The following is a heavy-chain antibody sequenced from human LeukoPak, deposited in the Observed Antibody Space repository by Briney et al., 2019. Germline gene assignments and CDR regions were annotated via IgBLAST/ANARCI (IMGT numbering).Heavy chain of an antibody. J-gene: IGHJ4*02. CDR2: INHSGSP. V-gene: IGHV4-34*01. CDR1: GGSFSGYY. Sequence: SETLSLTCVVDGGSFSGYYWRWIRQPPGKGLEWIGEINHSGSPNYNPSLKSRVTISVDTSKNQFSLKLSSVTAADTAVYYCARLDPSYYYDSSGYYRYWGQGTLVTVSS. D-gene: IGHD3-22*01. CDR3: ARLDPSYYYDSSGYYRY.